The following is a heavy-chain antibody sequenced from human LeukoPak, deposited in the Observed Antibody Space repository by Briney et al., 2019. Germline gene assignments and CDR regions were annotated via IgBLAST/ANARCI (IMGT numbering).Heavy chain of an antibody. CDR1: GFTFSSYN. Sequence: GGSLRLSCAASGFTFSSYNMNWVRQAPGKGLEWVSSINTSSSYIYYADSVKGRFTISRDNAKNSLYLQMNSLRAEDTAVYYCARAGEDIVVVPAGVRGAFDIWGQGTMVTVSS. D-gene: IGHD2-2*01. V-gene: IGHV3-21*01. J-gene: IGHJ3*02. CDR3: ARAGEDIVVVPAGVRGAFDI. CDR2: INTSSSYI.